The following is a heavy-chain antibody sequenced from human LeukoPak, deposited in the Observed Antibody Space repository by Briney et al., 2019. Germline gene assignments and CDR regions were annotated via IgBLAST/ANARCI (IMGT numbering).Heavy chain of an antibody. D-gene: IGHD3-10*01. CDR1: GYTFTSYD. J-gene: IGHJ6*03. Sequence: ASVKVSCKACGYTFTSYDINWVRQATGQGLEWMGWMNPNSGNTGYAQKFQGRVTMTRNTSISTAYMELSSLRSEETAVYYCARPYSPGRTKYYYGSGSYSGAKVLDYYYYMDVWDKGTTVTVSS. CDR2: MNPNSGNT. V-gene: IGHV1-8*01. CDR3: ARPYSPGRTKYYYGSGSYSGAKVLDYYYYMDV.